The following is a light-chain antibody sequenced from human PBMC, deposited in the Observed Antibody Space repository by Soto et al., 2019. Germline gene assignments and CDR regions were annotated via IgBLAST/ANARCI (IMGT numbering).Light chain of an antibody. Sequence: GDRVTISCRASQGISNYLAWYQQKPGKVPKLLIYAASTPHSGVPSRFSGRGSGTDFTLTISSLQPEDVATYYCQNYNSAPRTFGQGTKVEIK. CDR2: AAS. CDR3: QNYNSAPRT. V-gene: IGKV1-27*01. J-gene: IGKJ1*01. CDR1: QGISNY.